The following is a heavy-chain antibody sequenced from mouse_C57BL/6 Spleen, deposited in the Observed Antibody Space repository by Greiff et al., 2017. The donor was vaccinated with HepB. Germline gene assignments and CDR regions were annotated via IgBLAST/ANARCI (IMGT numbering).Heavy chain of an antibody. D-gene: IGHD1-1*01. Sequence: QVQLQQSGAELVRPGTSVKVSCKASGYAFTNYLIEWVKQRPGQGLEWIGVINPGSGGTNYNEKFKGKATLTEDKSSSTAYMQLSSLTSEDSAVYFCARGHYGSSYWYFDVWGTGTTVTVSS. J-gene: IGHJ1*03. CDR2: INPGSGGT. CDR3: ARGHYGSSYWYFDV. CDR1: GYAFTNYL. V-gene: IGHV1-54*01.